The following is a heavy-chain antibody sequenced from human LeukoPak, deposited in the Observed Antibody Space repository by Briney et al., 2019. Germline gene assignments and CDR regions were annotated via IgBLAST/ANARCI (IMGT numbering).Heavy chain of an antibody. CDR2: ISSSSSYI. J-gene: IGHJ4*02. CDR3: ARRALAAAFDY. V-gene: IGHV3-21*01. Sequence: GGSLRLSCAASGFTFSSYSMNWVRQAPGKGLEWVSSISSSSSYIYYADSAKGRFTISRDNAKNSLYLQMNSLRAEDTAVYYCARRALAAAFDYWGQGTLVTVSS. CDR1: GFTFSSYS. D-gene: IGHD6-13*01.